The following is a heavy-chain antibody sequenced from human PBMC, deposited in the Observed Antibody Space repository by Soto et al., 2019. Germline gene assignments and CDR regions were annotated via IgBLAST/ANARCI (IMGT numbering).Heavy chain of an antibody. CDR2: IKSKTDGGTT. J-gene: IGHJ5*02. CDR3: TTDLTVVITPTPIDP. V-gene: IGHV3-15*07. D-gene: IGHD3-22*01. Sequence: GGSLRLSCAASGFTFSNAWMNWVRQAPGKGLEWVGRIKSKTDGGTTDYAAPVKGRFTISRDDSKNTLYLQMNSLKTEDTAMYYCTTDLTVVITPTPIDPWGQGTLVTVSS. CDR1: GFTFSNAW.